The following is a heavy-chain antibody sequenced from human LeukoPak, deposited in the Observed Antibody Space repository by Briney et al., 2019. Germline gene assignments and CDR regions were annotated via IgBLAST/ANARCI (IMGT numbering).Heavy chain of an antibody. Sequence: PSETLSLTCAVYGGSFSGYYWSWIRQPPGKGLEWIGEINHSGSTNYNPSLKSRVTISVDTSKNQFSLKLSSVTAADTAVYYCASRPGSSWYRRGFDPWGQGTLVTVSS. CDR3: ASRPGSSWYRRGFDP. CDR1: GGSFSGYY. V-gene: IGHV4-34*01. J-gene: IGHJ5*02. D-gene: IGHD6-13*01. CDR2: INHSGST.